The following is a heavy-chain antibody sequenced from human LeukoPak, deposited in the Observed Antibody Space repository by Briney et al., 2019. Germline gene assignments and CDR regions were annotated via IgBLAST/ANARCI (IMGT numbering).Heavy chain of an antibody. V-gene: IGHV1-18*01. D-gene: IGHD3-16*01. CDR3: ARRDHVWGSFICDY. Sequence: GASVKVSFKASGYNFTTYYITWVRQVPGQGLEWMGWINTYNGVTNYLQRLQGRVTMTTDTSTSTAYMELTNLRSDDTAVYYCARRDHVWGSFICDYWGQGTLVTVSS. CDR2: INTYNGVT. J-gene: IGHJ4*02. CDR1: GYNFTTYY.